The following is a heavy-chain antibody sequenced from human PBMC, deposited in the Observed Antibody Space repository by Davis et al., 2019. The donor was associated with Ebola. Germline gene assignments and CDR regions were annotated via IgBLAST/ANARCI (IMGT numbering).Heavy chain of an antibody. D-gene: IGHD5-12*01. J-gene: IGHJ5*02. CDR3: ARGWLRGWFDP. V-gene: IGHV6-1*01. CDR2: TYYNSKWYS. CDR1: GDSVSNTAG. Sequence: PSETLSLTCAISGDSVSNTAGWNWIRQSPSRGLEWLGRTYYNSKWYSDYAVSVKSRITINPDTSQNQFSLQLNSVTPEDTAVYYCARGWLRGWFDPWGQGTLVTVSS.